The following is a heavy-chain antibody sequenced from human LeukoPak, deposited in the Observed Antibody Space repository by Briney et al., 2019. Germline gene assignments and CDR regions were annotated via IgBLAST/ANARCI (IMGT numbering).Heavy chain of an antibody. J-gene: IGHJ5*02. CDR2: IYYSGSA. V-gene: IGHV4-39*01. CDR3: ARQSTIAAARIDP. D-gene: IGHD6-25*01. Sequence: SETLSLTCTVSGGSISDSNYYWGWIRQPPGRGLAWIANIYYSGSAYYSPSLKSRVTVSIDTSKNQFSLKLNSVTAADTAVYYCARQSTIAAARIDPWGRGTLVTVSS. CDR1: GGSISDSNYY.